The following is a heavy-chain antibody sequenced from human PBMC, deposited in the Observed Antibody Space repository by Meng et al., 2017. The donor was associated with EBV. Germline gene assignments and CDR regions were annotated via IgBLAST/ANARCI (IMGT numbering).Heavy chain of an antibody. CDR2: IYWDDDK. V-gene: IGHV2-5*02. J-gene: IGHJ4*02. CDR1: GFSLSTRGVG. D-gene: IGHD6-6*01. Sequence: QISLKESGPPRLRPTQTLTLTCTSSGFSLSTRGVGVGWSRQPPGKALEWLSLIYWDDDKRYSPSLKSRLTITKDTSKNQVVLTMTNMDPVDAATYYCAHIIAARPFDYWGQGTLVTVSS. CDR3: AHIIAARPFDY.